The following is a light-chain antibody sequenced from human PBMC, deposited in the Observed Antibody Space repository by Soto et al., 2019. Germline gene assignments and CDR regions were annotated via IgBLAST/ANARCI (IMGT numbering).Light chain of an antibody. J-gene: IGLJ1*01. V-gene: IGLV2-8*01. CDR1: SSDVGGYNY. CDR2: EVS. CDR3: SSYAGSNILYV. Sequence: SVVSQPPSASGSPGQPVTISCTGTSSDVGGYNYVSWYQQHPGKAPKLMIYEVSKRPSGVPDRFSGSKSGNTASLTVSGLQAEDEADYYCSSYAGSNILYVFGTGTKVTVL.